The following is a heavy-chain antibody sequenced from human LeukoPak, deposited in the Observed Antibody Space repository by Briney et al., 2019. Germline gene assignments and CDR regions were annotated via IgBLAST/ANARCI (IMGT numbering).Heavy chain of an antibody. D-gene: IGHD3-10*01. CDR3: TRTVTVWFGDLGYFDY. Sequence: GGSLRLSCAASGFTFSNYAMSWVRQAPGKGLEWVSTISGSGGSAYYADSVKGRFTISRDNSKNTLYLQMNSLRAEDTAVYYCTRTVTVWFGDLGYFDYWDQGTLVTVSS. CDR1: GFTFSNYA. CDR2: ISGSGGSA. V-gene: IGHV3-23*01. J-gene: IGHJ4*02.